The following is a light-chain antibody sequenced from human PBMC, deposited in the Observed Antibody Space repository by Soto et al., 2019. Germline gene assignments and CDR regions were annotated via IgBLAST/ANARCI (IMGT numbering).Light chain of an antibody. CDR1: PSDIGAYNY. CDR3: GSYTISSTLMI. J-gene: IGLJ2*01. CDR2: DVT. V-gene: IGLV2-14*03. Sequence: QSVLTQPASVSGSPGQSITISCSGTPSDIGAYNYVSWYQHLPGKAPKVIIYDVTNRPSGVSSRFSGSKSGTTASPTISGLQAEDEANYYCGSYTISSTLMIFGGGTKLTVL.